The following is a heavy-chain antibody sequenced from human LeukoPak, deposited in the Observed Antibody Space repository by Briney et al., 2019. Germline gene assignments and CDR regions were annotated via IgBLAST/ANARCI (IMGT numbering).Heavy chain of an antibody. V-gene: IGHV3-48*03. J-gene: IGHJ4*02. D-gene: IGHD3-22*01. CDR3: AREKLAPNYYDSSGYLGY. Sequence: GGSLRLSCAASGFTFSSYEMNWVRQAPGKGLEWVSYISSSGSTIYYADSVKGRFTISRDNAKNSLYLQMNSLRAEDTAVYYCAREKLAPNYYDSSGYLGYWGQGTLVTVSS. CDR2: ISSSGSTI. CDR1: GFTFSSYE.